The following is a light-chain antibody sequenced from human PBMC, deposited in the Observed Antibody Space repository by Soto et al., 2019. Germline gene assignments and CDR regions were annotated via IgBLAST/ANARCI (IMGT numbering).Light chain of an antibody. J-gene: IGKJ1*01. Sequence: AIQMTQSPSSLSASVGGRVTITCRASQGIRNDLGWYQQKPGKAPKLLIYAASSLQSGVPSRFSGSGSGTDFTLTISSLQPEDFAVYYCQQYGSSPPWTFGQGTKVDNK. CDR3: QQYGSSPPWT. CDR1: QGIRND. V-gene: IGKV1-6*01. CDR2: AAS.